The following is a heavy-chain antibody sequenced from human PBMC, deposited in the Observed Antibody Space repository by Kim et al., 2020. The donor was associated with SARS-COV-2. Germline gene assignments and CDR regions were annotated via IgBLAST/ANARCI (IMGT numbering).Heavy chain of an antibody. Sequence: SETLSLTCTVSGGSISRYYWSWIRQPPGKGLEWIAYIYNSGSTNYTPSLKSRVTISVDTSKNQFSLKLSSVTAADTAVYYCARASCSSDSCYQFDPWGQG. CDR3: ARASCSSDSCYQFDP. D-gene: IGHD2-2*01. CDR2: IYNSGST. J-gene: IGHJ5*02. V-gene: IGHV4-59*13. CDR1: GGSISRYY.